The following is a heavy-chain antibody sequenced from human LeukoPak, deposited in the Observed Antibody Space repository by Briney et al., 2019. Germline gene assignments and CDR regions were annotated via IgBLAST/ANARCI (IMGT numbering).Heavy chain of an antibody. CDR2: IYYSGST. V-gene: IGHV4-39*01. J-gene: IGHJ4*02. D-gene: IGHD4-17*01. CDR3: ARHGDYGDYGDYFDY. CDR1: GGSISSSSYY. Sequence: PSETLSLTCTVSGGSISSSSYYWGWIRQPPGEGLEWIGSIYYSGSTYYNPSLKSRVTISVDTSKNQFSLKLSSVTAADTAVYYCARHGDYGDYGDYFDYWGPGTLVTVSS.